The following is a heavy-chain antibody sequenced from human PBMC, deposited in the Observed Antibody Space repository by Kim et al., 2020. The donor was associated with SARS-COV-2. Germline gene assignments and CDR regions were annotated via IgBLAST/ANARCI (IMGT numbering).Heavy chain of an antibody. V-gene: IGHV5-10-1*01. J-gene: IGHJ6*02. CDR3: ASSFGDFWSGYSPTYGMDV. CDR2: IDPSDSYT. D-gene: IGHD3-3*01. Sequence: GESLKISCKGSGYRFTSYWISWVRQMPGKGLEWMGRIDPSDSYTNYSPSFQGHVTISADKSISTAYLQWSSLKASDTAMYYCASSFGDFWSGYSPTYGMDVWGQGTTVTVSS. CDR1: GYRFTSYW.